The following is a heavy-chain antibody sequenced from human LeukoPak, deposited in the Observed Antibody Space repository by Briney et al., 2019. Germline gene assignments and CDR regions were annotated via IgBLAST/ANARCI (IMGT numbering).Heavy chain of an antibody. CDR2: INSDGSST. V-gene: IGHV3-74*01. CDR1: GFTFSTYW. Sequence: GGSLRVSCAAYGFTFSTYWMHWVRQAPGTGLVGVSRINSDGSSTTYEDSVKGRFTISRDKAKNTLSLQMNSLRAEDTAVYYCTRQQLDAFDIWGPGTMVTVSS. J-gene: IGHJ3*02. CDR3: TRQQLDAFDI. D-gene: IGHD6-13*01.